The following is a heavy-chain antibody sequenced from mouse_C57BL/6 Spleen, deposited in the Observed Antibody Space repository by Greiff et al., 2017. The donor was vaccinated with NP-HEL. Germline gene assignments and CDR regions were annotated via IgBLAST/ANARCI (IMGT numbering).Heavy chain of an antibody. CDR2: IWWDDDK. J-gene: IGHJ4*01. CDR1: GFSLSTFGMG. Sequence: QVTLQVSVPFLFKPSQTLSLTCSFSGFSLSTFGMGVGWIRQPSGKGLEWLAHIWWDDDKYYNPALKSRLTISKDTSKNQVFLKIANVDTADTATYYCGERDSNYDAMDYWGQGTSVTVSS. D-gene: IGHD2-5*01. CDR3: GERDSNYDAMDY. V-gene: IGHV8-8*01.